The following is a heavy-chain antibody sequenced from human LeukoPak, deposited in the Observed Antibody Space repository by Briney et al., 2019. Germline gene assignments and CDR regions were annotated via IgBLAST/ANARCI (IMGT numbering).Heavy chain of an antibody. Sequence: SETLSLTCTVSDDSITSYYWSWIRQPPGKGLEWIRYLHYSGTTNYSPSLNSRVTISVDTSKNQFSLKLTSVTAADTAVYYRAGGRQWLAFDLWGQGTLVTVSS. CDR2: LHYSGTT. CDR1: DDSITSYY. CDR3: AGGRQWLAFDL. V-gene: IGHV4-59*01. D-gene: IGHD6-19*01. J-gene: IGHJ4*02.